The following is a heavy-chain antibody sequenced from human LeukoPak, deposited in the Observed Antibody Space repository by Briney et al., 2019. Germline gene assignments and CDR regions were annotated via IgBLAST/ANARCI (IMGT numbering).Heavy chain of an antibody. CDR1: GDSVSSNSAA. D-gene: IGHD6-19*01. V-gene: IGHV6-1*01. CDR2: TYYRSKLYN. J-gene: IGHJ3*02. CDR3: ARDSSGWYDAFDI. Sequence: SQTLSLTCALSGDSVSSNSAAWNWLRQSPSRGLEWLGRTYYRSKLYNDYAVSVKSLITINPDTSKNQFSLQLNSVTPEDTAVYYCARDSSGWYDAFDIWGQGTMVTVSS.